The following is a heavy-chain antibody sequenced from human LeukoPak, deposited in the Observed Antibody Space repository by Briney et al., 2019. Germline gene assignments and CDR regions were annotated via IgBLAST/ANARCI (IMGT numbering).Heavy chain of an antibody. D-gene: IGHD6-6*01. CDR3: ARGLLWIEYSSSSRVFWFGP. CDR1: GGSFSGYY. CDR2: INHSGST. J-gene: IGHJ5*02. Sequence: PSETLSLTCAVYGGSFSGYYWSWIRQPPGKGLEWIGEINHSGSTNYNPSLKSRVTISVDTSKNQFSLKLSSVTAADTAVYYCARGLLWIEYSSSSRVFWFGPWGQGTLVTVSS. V-gene: IGHV4-34*01.